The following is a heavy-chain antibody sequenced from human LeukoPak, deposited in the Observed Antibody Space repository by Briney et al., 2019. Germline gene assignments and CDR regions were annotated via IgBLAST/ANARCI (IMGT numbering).Heavy chain of an antibody. D-gene: IGHD6-13*01. V-gene: IGHV3-23*01. CDR3: AKGFIGSWYSY. CDR1: GFTFSSYA. J-gene: IGHJ4*02. Sequence: GGSLRLSCAASGFTFSSYAMSWVRQAPGKGLEWVSAISGSGSSTYYADSVKGRFTISRDNSKNTLYLQMNSLRAEDTAVYYCAKGFIGSWYSYWGQGTLVTVSS. CDR2: ISGSGSST.